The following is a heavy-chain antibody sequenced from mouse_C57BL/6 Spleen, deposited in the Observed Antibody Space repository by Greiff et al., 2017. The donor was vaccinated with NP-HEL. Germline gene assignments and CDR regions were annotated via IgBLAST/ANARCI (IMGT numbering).Heavy chain of an antibody. D-gene: IGHD3-2*02. CDR3: ARWTAQAKGYYFDY. CDR2: INPNNGGT. J-gene: IGHJ2*01. CDR1: GYTFTDYN. V-gene: IGHV1-18*01. Sequence: VQLKESGPELVKPGASVKIPCKASGYTFTDYNMDWVKQSHGKSLEWIGGINPNNGGTIYNQKFKGKATLTVDKSSSTAYMELRSLTSEDTAVYYCARWTAQAKGYYFDYWGQGTTLTVSS.